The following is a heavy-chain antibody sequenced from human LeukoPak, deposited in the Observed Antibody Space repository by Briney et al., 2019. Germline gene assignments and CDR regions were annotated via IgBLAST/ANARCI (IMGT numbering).Heavy chain of an antibody. V-gene: IGHV3-30*02. CDR2: IRYDGSNK. CDR3: ARDRGIPDYYFDF. D-gene: IGHD1-14*01. Sequence: PGGSLRLSCAASGFTFSSYGMHWVRQAPGKGLEWVAFIRYDGSNKYYADSVKGRFTISRDNSKNTLYLQMNSLRAEDTAVYYCARDRGIPDYYFDFWGQGTLVTVSS. J-gene: IGHJ4*02. CDR1: GFTFSSYG.